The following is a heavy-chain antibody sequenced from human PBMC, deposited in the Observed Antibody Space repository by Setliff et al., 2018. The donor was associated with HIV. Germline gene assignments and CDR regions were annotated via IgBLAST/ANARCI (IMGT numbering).Heavy chain of an antibody. CDR2: IIPIFGTA. D-gene: IGHD6-13*01. CDR3: AREVYSRAGGYYYGMDV. J-gene: IGHJ6*02. Sequence: SVKVSCKASGGTFSSYAISWVRQAPGQGLEWMGGIIPIFGTANYAQKFQGRVTITTDESTSTAYMELSSLRSEDTAVYYCAREVYSRAGGYYYGMDVWGQGTTVTVS. V-gene: IGHV1-69*05. CDR1: GGTFSSYA.